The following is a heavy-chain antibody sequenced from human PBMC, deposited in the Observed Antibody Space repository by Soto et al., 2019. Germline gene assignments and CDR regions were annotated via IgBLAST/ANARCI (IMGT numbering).Heavy chain of an antibody. V-gene: IGHV4-59*01. CDR2: IYYSGST. D-gene: IGHD3-3*01. CDR1: GGSISSYY. J-gene: IGHJ6*03. CDR3: ARALRFLEWSPPGYYMDV. Sequence: QVQLQESGPGLVKPSETLSLTCTVSGGSISSYYWSWIRQPPGKGLEWIGYIYYSGSTNYNPSLKSRVTISVDTSKNQFSLKLSSVTAADTAVYYCARALRFLEWSPPGYYMDVWGKGTTVTVSS.